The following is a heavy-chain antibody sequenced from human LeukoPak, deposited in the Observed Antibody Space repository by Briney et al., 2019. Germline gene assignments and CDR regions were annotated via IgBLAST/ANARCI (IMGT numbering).Heavy chain of an antibody. D-gene: IGHD2-15*01. CDR2: TYYRSNWSN. CDR1: GDSVSSNSAA. CDR3: ARVPHPDTVVVVAKIGTDNDAFDI. J-gene: IGHJ3*02. V-gene: IGHV6-1*01. Sequence: SQTLSLTCAISGDSVSSNSAAWNWIRQSPSRGLEWLGRTYYRSNWSNDYAVSVTSRITINPDTSKNQFSLQLNSVTPEDTAVYYCARVPHPDTVVVVAKIGTDNDAFDIWGQGTMVTVSS.